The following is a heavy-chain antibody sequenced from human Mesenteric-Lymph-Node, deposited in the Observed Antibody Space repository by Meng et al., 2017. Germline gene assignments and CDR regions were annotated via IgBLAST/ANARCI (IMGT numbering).Heavy chain of an antibody. CDR3: ARSIAVADYFDY. J-gene: IGHJ4*02. D-gene: IGHD6-19*01. Sequence: ASVKVSCKASGYTFTSYDINWVRQATGQGLEWMGWMNPNSGNTGYAQKFQGRVTMTRNTSISTAYMELSSLRSEDMAVYYCARSIAVADYFDYWGQGTLVTVSS. CDR1: GYTFTSYD. V-gene: IGHV1-8*01. CDR2: MNPNSGNT.